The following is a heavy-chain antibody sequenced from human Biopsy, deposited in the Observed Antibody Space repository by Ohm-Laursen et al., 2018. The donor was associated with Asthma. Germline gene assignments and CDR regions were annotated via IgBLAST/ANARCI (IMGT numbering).Heavy chain of an antibody. CDR3: ARGDSSNWSHYYFDY. CDR1: GFSFGDYW. D-gene: IGHD3-22*01. V-gene: IGHV3-21*01. Sequence: SLRLSCAASGFSFGDYWMSWVRQAPGKGLEWVASVNYGTTDMYYADSVKGRFTVSRDNARNTLFLQMHSLRPEDTAVYYCARGDSSNWSHYYFDYWGQGTLVTVSS. J-gene: IGHJ4*02. CDR2: VNYGTTDM.